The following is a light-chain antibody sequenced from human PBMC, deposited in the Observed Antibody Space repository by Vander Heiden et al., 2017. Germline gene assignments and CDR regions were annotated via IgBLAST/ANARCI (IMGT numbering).Light chain of an antibody. V-gene: IGLV1-44*01. J-gene: IGLJ2*01. Sequence: QSALTQPPSASGTPGQRVTIACSGSNSNIRTNTVSWYQQLPGTAPKLLIYGSSQRPSGVPDRFSGFKSGTSASLAISRLQSEDEALYYCAAWDDSLIGVVFGGGTQLTVL. CDR3: AAWDDSLIGVV. CDR1: NSNIRTNT. CDR2: GSS.